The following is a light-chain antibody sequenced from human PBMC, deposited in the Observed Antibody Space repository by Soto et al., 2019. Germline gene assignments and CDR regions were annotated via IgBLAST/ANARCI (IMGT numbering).Light chain of an antibody. CDR2: DAS. Sequence: DIQMTQSPSTLSASVGDRVTITCRASQSISSWLAWYQQKPGKAPDLLIYDASSLESGVPSRFSGSGSGTEFPLTISSLQPDDFATYYCQQYKSYYTFGQGTKLEIK. CDR3: QQYKSYYT. J-gene: IGKJ2*01. V-gene: IGKV1-5*01. CDR1: QSISSW.